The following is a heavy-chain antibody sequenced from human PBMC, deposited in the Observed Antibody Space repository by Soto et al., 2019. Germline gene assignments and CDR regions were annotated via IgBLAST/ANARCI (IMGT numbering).Heavy chain of an antibody. D-gene: IGHD3-10*01. V-gene: IGHV4-34*01. CDR3: ARGQGRYYYYYYYMDV. CDR2: INHSGST. Sequence: PSETLSLTCAVYGGSFSGYYWSWIRQPPGKGLEWIGEINHSGSTNYNPSLKSRVTISVDTSKNQFSLKLSSVTAADTAVYYCARGQGRYYYYYYYMDVWGKGTTVTVSS. J-gene: IGHJ6*03. CDR1: GGSFSGYY.